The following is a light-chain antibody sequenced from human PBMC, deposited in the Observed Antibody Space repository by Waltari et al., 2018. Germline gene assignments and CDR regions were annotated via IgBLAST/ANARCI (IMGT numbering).Light chain of an antibody. CDR2: GAS. V-gene: IGKV3-15*01. J-gene: IGKJ4*01. Sequence: EIVMTQSPATLSVSPGERATLPCRASQSVSSNLAWYQQKPGQAPRLLIYGASTRATGIPARFSGSGSGTEFTLTISSLQSEDFAVYYCQQYSNWPPAQRTFGGGTKVEI. CDR1: QSVSSN. CDR3: QQYSNWPPAQRT.